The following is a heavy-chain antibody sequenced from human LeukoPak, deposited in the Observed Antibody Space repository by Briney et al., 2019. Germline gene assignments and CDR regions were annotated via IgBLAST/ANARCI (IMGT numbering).Heavy chain of an antibody. CDR2: THYSGST. Sequence: PSETLSLTCTVSGGSISSYYWSWLRQPPGKGLEWIGYTHYSGSTNYINDYNPSLNSRVTISVDTSKNQFSLKLSSVTAADTAVYYCARWPQDIVGATQAFDIWGQGTMVTVSS. J-gene: IGHJ3*02. D-gene: IGHD1-26*01. V-gene: IGHV4-59*01. CDR3: ARWPQDIVGATQAFDI. CDR1: GGSISSYY.